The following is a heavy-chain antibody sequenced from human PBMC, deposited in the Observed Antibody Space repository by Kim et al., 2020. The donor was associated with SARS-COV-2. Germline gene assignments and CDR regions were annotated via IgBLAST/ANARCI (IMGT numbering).Heavy chain of an antibody. J-gene: IGHJ4*02. V-gene: IGHV3-30*18. CDR3: AKEGYYGSAAYVYPFDQ. CDR2: VSNDGKKK. Sequence: GGSLRLSCEGSGFTFSSYAIYWVRQAPGKGLEWVAVVSNDGKKKYYADPVKGRFTISRDNVKNTIYLQMDSLRPEDTAVYFCAKEGYYGSAAYVYPFDQWGQGSRVLVSS. CDR1: GFTFSSYA. D-gene: IGHD3-10*01.